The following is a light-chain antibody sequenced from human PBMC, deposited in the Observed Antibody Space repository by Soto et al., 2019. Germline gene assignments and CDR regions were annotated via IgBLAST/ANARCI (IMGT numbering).Light chain of an antibody. CDR2: ASS. CDR1: QSVGSN. Sequence: EIVLTQSPATLSVSPGERATLSCRASQSVGSNFAWYQQKPGQAPRLLIFASSTRATGVPARFSGSGSGTEFTLTISIMQSEECAFYYFQQYGDCPLTFGGGAKVEI. V-gene: IGKV3-15*01. J-gene: IGKJ4*01. CDR3: QQYGDCPLT.